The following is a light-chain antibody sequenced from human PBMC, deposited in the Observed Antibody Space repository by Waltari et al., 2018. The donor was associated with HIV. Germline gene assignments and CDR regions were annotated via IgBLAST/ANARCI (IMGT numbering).Light chain of an antibody. J-gene: IGLJ2*01. CDR2: TNN. CDR3: GVWDDSLNGQV. Sequence: QSVLTQPPSAYGTPGQRVTISCSGSSANFGRNTVNWYQQLPGTAPKLLIYTNNQRPSWVPDRFSGSKSGTSASLAISGLHSDDEAHYYCGVWDDSLNGQVFGGGTKLTVL. CDR1: SANFGRNT. V-gene: IGLV1-44*01.